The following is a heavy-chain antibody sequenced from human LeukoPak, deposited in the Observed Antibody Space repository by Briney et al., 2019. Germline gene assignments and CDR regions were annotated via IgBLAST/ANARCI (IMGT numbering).Heavy chain of an antibody. V-gene: IGHV1-2*02. J-gene: IGHJ4*02. CDR3: ARVAGIAVAGLDY. CDR2: INPNSGGT. D-gene: IGHD6-19*01. Sequence: GESLKISCKGSGYTFTGYYMHWVRQAPGQGLEWMGWINPNSGGTNYAQKFQGRVTMTRDTSISTAYMELSRLRSEDTAVYYCARVAGIAVAGLDYWGQGTLVTVSS. CDR1: GYTFTGYY.